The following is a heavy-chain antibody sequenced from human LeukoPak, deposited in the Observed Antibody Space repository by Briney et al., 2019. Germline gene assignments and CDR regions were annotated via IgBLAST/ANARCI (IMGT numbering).Heavy chain of an antibody. Sequence: SETLSLTCTVSGASITSYYWSWIRQPPGKGLEWIGYIYYSGSTTYKPSLKSRVTISVDTSKNQFSLKLSSVTGADTAVYYCARHGTSGVYYFDYWGQGTLVTVSS. CDR2: IYYSGST. CDR3: ARHGTSGVYYFDY. CDR1: GASITSYY. D-gene: IGHD1-26*01. J-gene: IGHJ4*02. V-gene: IGHV4-59*08.